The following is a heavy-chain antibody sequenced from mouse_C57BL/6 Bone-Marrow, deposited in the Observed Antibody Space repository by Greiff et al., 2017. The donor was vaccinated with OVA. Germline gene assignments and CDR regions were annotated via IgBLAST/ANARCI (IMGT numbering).Heavy chain of an antibody. CDR3: AIDGNYCYAMDY. D-gene: IGHD2-1*01. V-gene: IGHV1-74*01. CDR2: IHPSDSDT. CDR1: GYTFTSYW. Sequence: QVQLKQPGAELVKPGASVKVSCKASGYTFTSYWMHWVKQRPGQGLEWIGRIHPSDSDTNYNQKFKGKATLTVDKSSSTAYMQLSSLTSEDSAVYYCAIDGNYCYAMDYWGQGTSVTVSS. J-gene: IGHJ4*01.